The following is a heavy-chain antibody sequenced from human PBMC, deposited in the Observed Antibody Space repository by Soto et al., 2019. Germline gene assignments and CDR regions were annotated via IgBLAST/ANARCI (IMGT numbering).Heavy chain of an antibody. Sequence: ASVKVSCKASGYTFTSYGISWVRQAPGQGLEWMGWISAYNGNTSYAQKLQGRVTMTTDTSTSTAYMELRSLRSDDTAVYYCAREPSQYHYDSSGPNWFDPWGQGTLVTVSS. CDR3: AREPSQYHYDSSGPNWFDP. CDR1: GYTFTSYG. J-gene: IGHJ5*02. D-gene: IGHD3-22*01. CDR2: ISAYNGNT. V-gene: IGHV1-18*04.